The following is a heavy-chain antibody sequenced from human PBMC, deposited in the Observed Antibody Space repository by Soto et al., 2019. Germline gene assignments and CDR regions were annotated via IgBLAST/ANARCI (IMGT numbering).Heavy chain of an antibody. CDR3: ARGVIAVAGTAFDY. D-gene: IGHD6-19*01. CDR1: GYTFTSYG. CDR2: XXAXXGXT. J-gene: IGHJ4*02. V-gene: IGHV1-18*01. Sequence: ASVKVSCKASGYTFTSYGISWVRQALGQGLEWXGWXXAXXGXTXXXQXXXGRVTMTTDTSTSTAYMELRSLRSDDTAVYYCARGVIAVAGTAFDYWGQGTLVTVSS.